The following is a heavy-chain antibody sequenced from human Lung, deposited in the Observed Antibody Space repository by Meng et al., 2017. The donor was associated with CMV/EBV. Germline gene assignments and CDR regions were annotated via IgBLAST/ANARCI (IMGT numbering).Heavy chain of an antibody. CDR1: GYTFTNYG. CDR2: ISAYNGNT. D-gene: IGHD1-26*01. CDR3: ARVEVGITSGDY. V-gene: IGHV1-18*01. Sequence: QAQVVQAGGEVKKPWAEVKVSGMASGYTFTNYGITWVPQAPGQGLEWMGWISAYNGNTNYAQTLQGRLTMTTDTSTSTAYMELRSLRSDDTAVYYCARVEVGITSGDYWGQGTLVTVSS. J-gene: IGHJ4*02.